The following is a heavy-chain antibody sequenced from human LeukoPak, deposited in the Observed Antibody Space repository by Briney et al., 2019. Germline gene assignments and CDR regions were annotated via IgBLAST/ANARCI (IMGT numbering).Heavy chain of an antibody. CDR1: GGSISSGGYS. V-gene: IGHV4-30-2*01. D-gene: IGHD6-13*01. CDR3: ARAWEQQLVQGAFDI. J-gene: IGHJ3*02. Sequence: SQTLSLTCTVSGGSISSGGYSWSWIRQPPGKGLECIGYIYHSGSTYYNPSLKSRVTISVDRSKNQFSLKLTSVTAADTAVYYCARAWEQQLVQGAFDIWGQGTLVTVSS. CDR2: IYHSGST.